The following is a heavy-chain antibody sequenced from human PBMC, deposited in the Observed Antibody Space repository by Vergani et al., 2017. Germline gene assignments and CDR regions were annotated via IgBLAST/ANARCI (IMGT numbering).Heavy chain of an antibody. J-gene: IGHJ6*03. CDR1: GGSLSSGDHR. D-gene: IGHD6-25*01. CDR2: IFYRGTT. Sequence: QVQLQESGPGVVKPSQPLSLTCAVSGGSLSSGDHRWTWIRQRTGKGLEWIGYIFYRGTTYDNPSLRSRLTISVDTSQNQFSLKLRSVTAADTAVYYCARVDTQVPATSHFYYMDVWGKGTTVVVSS. CDR3: ARVDTQVPATSHFYYMDV. V-gene: IGHV4-31*11.